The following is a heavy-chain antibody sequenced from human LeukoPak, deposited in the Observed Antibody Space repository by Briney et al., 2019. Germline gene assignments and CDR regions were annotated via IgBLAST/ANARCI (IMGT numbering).Heavy chain of an antibody. CDR2: INHSGST. V-gene: IGHV4-34*01. CDR1: GGSFSGYY. J-gene: IGHJ6*03. D-gene: IGHD4-17*01. CDR3: ASLYGAKPYYYYMDV. Sequence: SETLSLTCAVYGGSFSGYYWSRIRQPPGKGLEWIGEINHSGSTNYNPSLKSRVTISVDTSKNQFSLKLSSVTAADTAVYYCASLYGAKPYYYYMDVWGKGTTVTVSS.